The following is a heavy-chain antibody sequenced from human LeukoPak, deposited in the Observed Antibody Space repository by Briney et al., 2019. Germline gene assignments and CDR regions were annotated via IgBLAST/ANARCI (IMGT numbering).Heavy chain of an antibody. CDR1: SWTGCGLY. V-gene: IGHV4-34*01. CDR2: INDSGST. J-gene: IGHJ4*02. CDR3: ARGSTMIGYSY. D-gene: IGHD3-22*01. Sequence: SETLSLTGSGYSWTGCGLYWGWIRQRPGQGREWSGEINDSGSTNYIPSRKSRVTISVDTSKNQVSLKLSSVTAADTAVDYCARGSTMIGYSYWGQGSLVTVSS.